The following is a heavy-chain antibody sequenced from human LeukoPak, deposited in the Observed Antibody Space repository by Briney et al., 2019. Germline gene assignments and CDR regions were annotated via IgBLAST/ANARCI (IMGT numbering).Heavy chain of an antibody. CDR3: ARDGAVAGTAYPEY. D-gene: IGHD6-19*01. CDR1: EYTFTGYY. CDR2: INPNSGGT. J-gene: IGHJ4*02. V-gene: IGHV1-2*02. Sequence: ASVKVSCKASEYTFTGYYIHWVRQAPGQGLEWMGWINPNSGGTKYAQKFQGRVTMTRDTSISTAYMELSSLTSDDTALYYCARDGAVAGTAYPEYWGQGTLVTVSS.